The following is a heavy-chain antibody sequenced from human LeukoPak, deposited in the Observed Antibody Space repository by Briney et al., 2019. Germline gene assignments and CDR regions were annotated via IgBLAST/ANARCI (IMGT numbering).Heavy chain of an antibody. CDR1: GFTFSSYE. CDR3: ARNYRGGDY. V-gene: IGHV3-48*03. CDR2: ISSSGSTI. D-gene: IGHD1-7*01. Sequence: GGSLRLSCAASGFTFSSYEMNWVRQAPGKGLEWVSYISSSGSTIYYADSVKGRFTISRDDAKNSLYLQMNSLRAEDTAVYYCARNYRGGDYWGQGTLVTVSS. J-gene: IGHJ4*02.